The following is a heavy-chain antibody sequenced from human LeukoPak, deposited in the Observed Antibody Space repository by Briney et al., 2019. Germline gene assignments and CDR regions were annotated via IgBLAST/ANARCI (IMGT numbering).Heavy chain of an antibody. CDR2: VYDIGST. J-gene: IGHJ5*02. CDR1: GGSIGSHY. V-gene: IGHV4-59*11. CDR3: ARGWGYSYIGATWFDP. Sequence: TLETLSLTCTVSGGSIGSHYWTWIRQTPGKGLEWIGYVYDIGSTKYNPSLKSRVTISVDTSKNQFSLRLSSVTAADTAVYYCARGWGYSYIGATWFDPWGQGTLVTVSS. D-gene: IGHD5-18*01.